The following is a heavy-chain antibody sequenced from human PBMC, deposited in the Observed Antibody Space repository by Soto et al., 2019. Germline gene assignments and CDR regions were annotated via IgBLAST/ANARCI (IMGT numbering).Heavy chain of an antibody. CDR2: INPSGGST. Sequence: GASVKVSCKASGYTFTSYYMHWVRQAPGQGLEWMGIINPSGGSTSYAQKFQGRVTMTRNTSTSTVYMELSSLRSEDTAVYYCARDQAGGNSGDYYYYGMDVWGQGTTVTVSS. D-gene: IGHD2-21*02. V-gene: IGHV1-46*01. CDR1: GYTFTSYY. J-gene: IGHJ6*02. CDR3: ARDQAGGNSGDYYYYGMDV.